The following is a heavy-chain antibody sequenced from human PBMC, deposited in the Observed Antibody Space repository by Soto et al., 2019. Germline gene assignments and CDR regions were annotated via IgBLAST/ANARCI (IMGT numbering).Heavy chain of an antibody. V-gene: IGHV3-48*03. CDR2: ISSSGSTI. J-gene: IGHJ1*01. Sequence: PAGCLGISCASSGVTFSSYEMNWVRQAPGKGLEWVSYISSSGSTIYYADSVKGRFTISRDNAKNSLCLQMNSLRAEDTAVYYCARDPHGLFAFQHWGQGTLVTVSS. CDR3: ARDPHGLFAFQH. CDR1: GVTFSSYE. D-gene: IGHD2-21*01.